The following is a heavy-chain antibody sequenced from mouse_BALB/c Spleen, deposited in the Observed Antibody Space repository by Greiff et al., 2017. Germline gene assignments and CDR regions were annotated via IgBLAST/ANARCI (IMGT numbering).Heavy chain of an antibody. CDR3: ASGGYDYDAPNY. Sequence: VQLQESGAELARPGASVKLSCKASGYTFTSYWMQWVKQRPGQGLEWIGAIYPGDGDTRYTQKFKGKATLTADKSSSTAYMQLSSLASEDSAVYYCASGGYDYDAPNYWGQGTTLTVSS. V-gene: IGHV1-87*01. CDR1: GYTFTSYW. CDR2: IYPGDGDT. J-gene: IGHJ2*01. D-gene: IGHD2-4*01.